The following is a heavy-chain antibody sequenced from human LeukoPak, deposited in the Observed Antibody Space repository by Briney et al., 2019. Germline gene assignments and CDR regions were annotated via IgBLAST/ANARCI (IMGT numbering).Heavy chain of an antibody. CDR2: ISSSSSYI. CDR1: GFTFSSYS. Sequence: GGSLRLSCAASGFTFSSYSMNWVRQAPGKGLEWASSISSSSSYIYYADSVKGRFTISRDNAKNSLYLQMNSLRAEDTAVYYCARGSYDSSGYYYVKHYYYMDVWGKGTTVTVSS. D-gene: IGHD3-22*01. J-gene: IGHJ6*03. CDR3: ARGSYDSSGYYYVKHYYYMDV. V-gene: IGHV3-21*01.